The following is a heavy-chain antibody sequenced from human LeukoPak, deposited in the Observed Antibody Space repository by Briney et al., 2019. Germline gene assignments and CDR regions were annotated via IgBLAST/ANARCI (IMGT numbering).Heavy chain of an antibody. CDR2: ISYDGNDN. CDR3: VRDLGATFSYAMDV. V-gene: IGHV3-30*03. Sequence: PGGSLRLSCAASGFTFSSYGMHWVRQAPGKGLEWVTLISYDGNDNDYGDSVKGRFTSSRDNSKNTLFLHMTSLRPEDTALYYCVRDLGATFSYAMDVWGQGTAVIVSS. D-gene: IGHD1-26*01. CDR1: GFTFSSYG. J-gene: IGHJ6*02.